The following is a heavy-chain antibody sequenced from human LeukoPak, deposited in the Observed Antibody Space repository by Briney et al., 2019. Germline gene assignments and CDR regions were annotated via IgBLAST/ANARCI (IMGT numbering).Heavy chain of an antibody. Sequence: GGSLRLSRAASGFTFDDYDMTWVRQAPGKGLEWVSGINWSGGSTGYADSVKGRFTISRDNAKKSLYLQMNSLRAEDTALYYCARGRSGNWYFDLWGRGTLVIVSS. D-gene: IGHD6-25*01. CDR3: ARGRSGNWYFDL. CDR1: GFTFDDYD. J-gene: IGHJ2*01. CDR2: INWSGGST. V-gene: IGHV3-20*04.